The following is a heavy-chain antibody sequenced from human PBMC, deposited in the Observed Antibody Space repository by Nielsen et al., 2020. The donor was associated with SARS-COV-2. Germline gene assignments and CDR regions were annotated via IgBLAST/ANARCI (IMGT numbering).Heavy chain of an antibody. J-gene: IGHJ3*02. CDR1: DGSLSGHY. CDR3: ARSGPRRNNAFDI. D-gene: IGHD1-26*01. Sequence: SETLSLTCAVSDGSLSGHYWTWIRQPPGKGLEWIGEVSHSGSTNTNPSLKSRVTISVDTSKSQFSLKVTSVTAADTAVYYCARSGPRRNNAFDIWGQGSMVTVSS. V-gene: IGHV4-34*01. CDR2: VSHSGST.